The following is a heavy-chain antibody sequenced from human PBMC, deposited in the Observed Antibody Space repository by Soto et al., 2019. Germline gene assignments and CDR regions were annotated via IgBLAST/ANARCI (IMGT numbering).Heavy chain of an antibody. V-gene: IGHV3-30-3*01. CDR3: ARDRSGWYVDYYYYGMDV. CDR1: GFTFSSYA. CDR2: ISYDGSNK. J-gene: IGHJ6*02. D-gene: IGHD6-19*01. Sequence: PGGSRRLSWAASGFTFSSYAMHWVRQAPGKGLEWVAVISYDGSNKYYEDSVKGRFTISRDNSKNTLYLQMNSLRAEDTAVYYCARDRSGWYVDYYYYGMDVWGQGTTVTVSS.